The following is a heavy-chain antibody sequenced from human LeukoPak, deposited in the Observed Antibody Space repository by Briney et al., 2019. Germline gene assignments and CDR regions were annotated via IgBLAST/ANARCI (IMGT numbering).Heavy chain of an antibody. CDR2: INPSGGST. CDR1: GYTSTSYY. V-gene: IGHV1-46*01. J-gene: IGHJ3*02. D-gene: IGHD2-2*01. Sequence: ASVKVSCKAPGYTSTSYYMHWVRQASGQGLEWMGIINPSGGSTSYAQKFQGRVTMTRDTSTSTVYMELSSLRSEDTAVYYCAREAVVVPAAIPGTSQDAFDIWGQGTMVTVSS. CDR3: AREAVVVPAAIPGTSQDAFDI.